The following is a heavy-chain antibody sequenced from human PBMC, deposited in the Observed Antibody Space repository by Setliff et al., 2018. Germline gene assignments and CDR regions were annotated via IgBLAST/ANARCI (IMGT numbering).Heavy chain of an antibody. D-gene: IGHD3-16*01. CDR2: ISYDGSNK. J-gene: IGHJ4*02. CDR3: ARTTGYRLEGDFDY. V-gene: IGHV3-30*03. CDR1: GFTFSTYG. Sequence: QPGGSLRLSCAASGFTFSTYGMHWVRQAPGKGLEWVAVISYDGSNKYYADSVKGRFTISRDNAKNSLYLQMTSLRAEDTAIYYCARTTGYRLEGDFDYWGQGTLVTVSS.